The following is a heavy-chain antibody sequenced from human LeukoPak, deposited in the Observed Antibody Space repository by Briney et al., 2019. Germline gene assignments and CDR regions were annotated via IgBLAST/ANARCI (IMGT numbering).Heavy chain of an antibody. CDR3: ARRYYDFWSGYSSLHYYYYMDV. D-gene: IGHD3-3*01. J-gene: IGHJ6*03. CDR2: INHSGST. Sequence: SETLSLTCAVYGGSFSGYYWSWIRQPPGKGLEWLGEINHSGSTNYNPSLKSRVTISVDTSKNQFSLKLSSVTAADTAVYYCARRYYDFWSGYSSLHYYYYMDVWGKGTTVTVSS. V-gene: IGHV4-34*01. CDR1: GGSFSGYY.